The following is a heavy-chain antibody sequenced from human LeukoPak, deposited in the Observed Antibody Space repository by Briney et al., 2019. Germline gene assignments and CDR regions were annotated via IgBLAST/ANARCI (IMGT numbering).Heavy chain of an antibody. CDR2: IYHNGAT. Sequence: SETLSLTCEASGCTISSDRLPWSRIRQSPGKGLEWIGYIYHNGATYDNPSLKSRVTLSIDRSKSHFSLSLSSVTAADTAVYYWARLTQFGSGVLNPLVSWGQGTLVTVSS. CDR3: ARLTQFGSGVLNPLVS. D-gene: IGHD3-3*01. V-gene: IGHV4-30-2*06. J-gene: IGHJ4*02. CDR1: GCTISSDRLP.